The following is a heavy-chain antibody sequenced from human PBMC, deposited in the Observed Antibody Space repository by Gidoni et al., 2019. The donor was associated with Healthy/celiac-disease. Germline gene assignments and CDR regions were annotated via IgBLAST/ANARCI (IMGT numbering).Heavy chain of an antibody. CDR3: AKVSPRITMMSGAFDI. Sequence: EVQLLESGGGLVQPGGSLRLSCAASGFTFSSYAMSWVRQAPGKGLEWVSAISGSGGSTYYADSVKGRFTISRDNSKNTLYLQMNSLRAEDTAVYYCAKVSPRITMMSGAFDIWGQGTMVTVSS. J-gene: IGHJ3*02. V-gene: IGHV3-23*01. CDR2: ISGSGGST. CDR1: GFTFSSYA. D-gene: IGHD3-22*01.